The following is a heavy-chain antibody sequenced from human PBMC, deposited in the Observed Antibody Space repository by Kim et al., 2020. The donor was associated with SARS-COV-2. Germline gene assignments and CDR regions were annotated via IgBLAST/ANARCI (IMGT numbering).Heavy chain of an antibody. J-gene: IGHJ4*02. V-gene: IGHV3-30*18. CDR3: AKVYSNYVPFDY. CDR1: GFTFSSYG. CDR2: ISYDGSNK. Sequence: GGSLRLSCAASGFTFSSYGMHWVRQAPGKGLEWVAVISYDGSNKYYADSVKGRFTISRDNSKNTLYLQMNSLRAEDTAVYYCAKVYSNYVPFDYWGQGTLGTVSS. D-gene: IGHD4-4*01.